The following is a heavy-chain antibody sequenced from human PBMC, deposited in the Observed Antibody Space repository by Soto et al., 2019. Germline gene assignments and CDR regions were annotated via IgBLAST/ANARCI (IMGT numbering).Heavy chain of an antibody. CDR1: GGTFSSYA. Sequence: SVKVSCKASGGTFSSYAISWVRQAPGQGLEWMGGIIPIFGTANYAQKFQGRVTITADESTSTAYMYLSSLISEDTAVYYCARRVSSGYFDYWGQGTLVTVSS. J-gene: IGHJ4*02. CDR3: ARRVSSGYFDY. V-gene: IGHV1-69*13. D-gene: IGHD3-22*01. CDR2: IIPIFGTA.